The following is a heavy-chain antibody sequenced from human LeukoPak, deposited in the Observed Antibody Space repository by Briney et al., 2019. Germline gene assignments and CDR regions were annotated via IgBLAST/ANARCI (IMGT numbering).Heavy chain of an antibody. V-gene: IGHV1-18*01. CDR2: ISAYNGNT. CDR3: ARDTAAAHPRNNWFDP. CDR1: GYTFTSYG. J-gene: IGHJ5*02. Sequence: ASVKVSCKASGYTFTSYGISWVRQAPGQGLEWMGWISAYNGNTNYAQKLQGRVTMTTDTSTSTAYMELRSLRSDDTAVYYCARDTAAAHPRNNWFDPWGQGTLVTVSS. D-gene: IGHD6-13*01.